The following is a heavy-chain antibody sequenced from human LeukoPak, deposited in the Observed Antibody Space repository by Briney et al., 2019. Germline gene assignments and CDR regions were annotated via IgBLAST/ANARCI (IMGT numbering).Heavy chain of an antibody. Sequence: SETLSLTCTVSGGSISSYYWSWIRQPPGKGLEWIGYIYYSGSTNYNPSLKSRVAISVDTSKNQFSLKLSSVTAADTAVYYCARSRYASGLLNWFDPWGQGTLVTVSS. J-gene: IGHJ5*02. D-gene: IGHD2-2*01. CDR1: GGSISSYY. CDR2: IYYSGST. V-gene: IGHV4-59*01. CDR3: ARSRYASGLLNWFDP.